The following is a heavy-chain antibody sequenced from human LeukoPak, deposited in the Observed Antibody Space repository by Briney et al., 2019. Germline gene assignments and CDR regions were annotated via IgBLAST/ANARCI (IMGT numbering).Heavy chain of an antibody. CDR1: GGSISSYY. J-gene: IGHJ5*02. CDR3: ARVAYGDREYNWFDP. V-gene: IGHV4-59*01. Sequence: SETLSLTCTASGGSISSYYWSWVRQPPGKGLEWIGYIYYSGSTTYNPSLKSRVTISVDTSKNQLSLKLSSVTAADMAVYYCARVAYGDREYNWFDPWGQGTLVTVSS. CDR2: IYYSGST. D-gene: IGHD4-17*01.